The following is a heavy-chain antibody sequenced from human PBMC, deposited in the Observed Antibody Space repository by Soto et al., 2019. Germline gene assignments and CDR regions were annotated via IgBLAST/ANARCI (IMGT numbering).Heavy chain of an antibody. CDR1: GGSINSNNYY. CDR2: IYYDGST. D-gene: IGHD2-15*01. CDR3: AKVVVAATRHTDFDS. J-gene: IGHJ4*01. V-gene: IGHV4-39*01. Sequence: SETLSLTCTVSGGSINSNNYYWAWIRQPPGKGLAWIASIYYDGSTYYNPSLKSRVTISIDTSKNQFSLRLRSVTAADTAIYYCAKVVVAATRHTDFDSWGHGTLVTVSS.